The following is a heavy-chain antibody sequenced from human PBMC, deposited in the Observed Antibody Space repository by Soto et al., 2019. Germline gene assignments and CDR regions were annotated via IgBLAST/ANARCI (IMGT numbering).Heavy chain of an antibody. CDR1: GFNVSVNY. V-gene: IGHV3-53*01. CDR3: VRENYYYGMDV. J-gene: IGHJ6*02. CDR2: INGGGST. Sequence: GALRLSCAASGFNVSVNYMNWVRQAPGKGLEWVSVINGGGSTNYADPVRGRFTISRDTSKNTLSLQMNSLRAEDTAVYYCVRENYYYGMDVWGQGTTVTVSS.